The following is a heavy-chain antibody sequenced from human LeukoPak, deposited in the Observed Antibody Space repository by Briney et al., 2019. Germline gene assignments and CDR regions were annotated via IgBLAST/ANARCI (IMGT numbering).Heavy chain of an antibody. CDR3: ARDFTGGYFDY. J-gene: IGHJ4*02. D-gene: IGHD2-8*02. CDR1: GYTFSDYY. V-gene: IGHV1-2*02. CDR2: INPDGGAT. Sequence: ASVKVSCKTSGYTFSDYYVHWVRQAPGQGFERMGWINPDGGATNYAQKFQGRVTMTRDTSISTAYMELSRLRSDDTAVYYCARDFTGGYFDYWGQGTLVTVSS.